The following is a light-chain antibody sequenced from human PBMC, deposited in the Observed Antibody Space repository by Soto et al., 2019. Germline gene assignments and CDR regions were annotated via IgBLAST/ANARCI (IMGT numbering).Light chain of an antibody. V-gene: IGLV2-14*01. Sequence: SALTQPASVSGSPGQSITVSCTGTSSAIGTYNYVSWYQQHPGKAPKVIIYEVNNRPSGVSNRFSGSKSGNTASLTISGLQAEDEADYYYASFTTSSTRVFGTGTKLTVL. CDR3: ASFTTSSTRV. CDR2: EVN. CDR1: SSAIGTYNY. J-gene: IGLJ1*01.